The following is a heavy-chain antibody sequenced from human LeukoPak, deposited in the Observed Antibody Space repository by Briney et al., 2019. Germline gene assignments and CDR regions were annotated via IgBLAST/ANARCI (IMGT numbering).Heavy chain of an antibody. CDR3: ARQVTFYYDSSGYYFDY. CDR1: GGSISSSSYY. Sequence: SSETLSLTCTVYGGSISSSSYYWGWIRQPPGKGLEWIGSIYYSGSTYYNPSLKSRVTISVDTSKNQFSLKLSSVTAADTAVYYCARQVTFYYDSSGYYFDYWGQGTLVTVSS. D-gene: IGHD3-22*01. V-gene: IGHV4-39*01. CDR2: IYYSGST. J-gene: IGHJ4*02.